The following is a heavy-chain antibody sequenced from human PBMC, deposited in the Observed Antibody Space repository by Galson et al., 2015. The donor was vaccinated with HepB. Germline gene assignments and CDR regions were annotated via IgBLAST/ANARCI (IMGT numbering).Heavy chain of an antibody. J-gene: IGHJ4*02. V-gene: IGHV3-74*03. Sequence: SLRLSCAASGFAFEHLWMHWVRQVPGKGLVWVSRITSDGSDTKYADFVEGRFTVSRDNAKNTLFLQMSSLRPEDTAIYYCVRDVPTAFLDYWGQGTQVTVSS. CDR3: VRDVPTAFLDY. D-gene: IGHD4-11*01. CDR1: GFAFEHLW. CDR2: ITSDGSDT.